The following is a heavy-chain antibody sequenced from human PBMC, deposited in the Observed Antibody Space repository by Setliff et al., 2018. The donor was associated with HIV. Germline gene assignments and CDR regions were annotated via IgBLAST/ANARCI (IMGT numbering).Heavy chain of an antibody. CDR1: GLTVSGNY. J-gene: IGHJ3*02. CDR2: VFRDDNT. Sequence: ETLRLSCTASGLTVSGNYMGWVRQAPGEGLEWVSLVFRDDNTYNADSVKGRFTISRDSSKNTLYLQMNSLRGDDTAVHYCATSSRGWGQDAFDIWGQGTMVTVSS. V-gene: IGHV3-66*02. D-gene: IGHD6-19*01. CDR3: ATSSRGWGQDAFDI.